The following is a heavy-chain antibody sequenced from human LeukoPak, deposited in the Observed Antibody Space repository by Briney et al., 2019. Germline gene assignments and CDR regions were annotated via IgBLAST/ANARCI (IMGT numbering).Heavy chain of an antibody. CDR3: ARGPNYDFWSGYYTNYFYYMDV. Sequence: GGSLRLSCAASGFTFSENNVHWVRQAPGKGLEWVAVISYDGSNKFYADSVKGRFTISRDNSKNTLYLQMNSLRAEDTAVYYCARGPNYDFWSGYYTNYFYYMDVWGKGTTVTVSS. D-gene: IGHD3-3*01. V-gene: IGHV3-30-3*01. CDR2: ISYDGSNK. J-gene: IGHJ6*03. CDR1: GFTFSENN.